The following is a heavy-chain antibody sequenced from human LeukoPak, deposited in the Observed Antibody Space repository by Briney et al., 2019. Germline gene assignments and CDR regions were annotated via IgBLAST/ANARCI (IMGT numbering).Heavy chain of an antibody. J-gene: IGHJ4*02. CDR3: VQGPYLDY. D-gene: IGHD2-21*01. CDR2: ISSSSSYI. V-gene: IGHV3-21*06. CDR1: GFTFSRYS. Sequence: GGSLRLSCAASGFTFSRYSMNWVRQAPGKGLEWVSCISSSSSYIYYANSVKGRFTISRDNAKNSLYLQMKSLRAEDTALYFCVQGPYLDYWGQGTLVTVSS.